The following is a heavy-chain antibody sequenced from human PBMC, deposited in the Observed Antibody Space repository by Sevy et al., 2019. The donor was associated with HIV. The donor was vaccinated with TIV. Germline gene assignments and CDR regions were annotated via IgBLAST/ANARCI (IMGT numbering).Heavy chain of an antibody. D-gene: IGHD3-10*01. CDR2: ISWNSGSI. J-gene: IGHJ4*02. CDR1: GFSLDDYA. CDR3: ARDIGAGSNSETSSPPFFFYYFDS. Sequence: GWSLRLSCAASGFSLDDYAMHWVRQSSGKGLEWVAGISWNSGSIGYADSVKGRFTISRDNARKTLYLQMNNMRSEDTALYYCARDIGAGSNSETSSPPFFFYYFDSWGQGTLVTVSS. V-gene: IGHV3-9*01.